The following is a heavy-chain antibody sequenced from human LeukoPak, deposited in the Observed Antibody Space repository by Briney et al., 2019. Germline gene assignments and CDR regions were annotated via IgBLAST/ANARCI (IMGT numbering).Heavy chain of an antibody. Sequence: SGTLSLTCTVSGGSISSYYWSWIRQPPGKGLKWIGYMYNSGTTNYNPSLKSRVTISIDTSKNQFSLKLSSVTAADTAVYYCARATYYYDSSGYYARWFDPWGRGTLVTVSS. CDR3: ARATYYYDSSGYYARWFDP. CDR2: MYNSGTT. V-gene: IGHV4-59*01. CDR1: GGSISSYY. D-gene: IGHD3-22*01. J-gene: IGHJ5*02.